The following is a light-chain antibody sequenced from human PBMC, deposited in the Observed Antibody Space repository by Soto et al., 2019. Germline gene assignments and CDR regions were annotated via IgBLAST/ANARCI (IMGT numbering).Light chain of an antibody. V-gene: IGLV2-14*03. Sequence: QSALTQPASVSGSPGQSITISCTGTSIDVGHPYNYVSWYQQYPGKAPKLLILEVSNRPSGISGRFSGSKSGNTASLTISGLQPEDEADYYCMSFIASTTTHWVLGGGTKLTVL. J-gene: IGLJ3*02. CDR3: MSFIASTTTHWV. CDR1: SIDVGHPYNY. CDR2: EVS.